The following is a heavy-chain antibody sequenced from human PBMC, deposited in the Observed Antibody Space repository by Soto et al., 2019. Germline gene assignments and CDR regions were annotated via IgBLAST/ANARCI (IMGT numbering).Heavy chain of an antibody. CDR2: IIPIFGTA. CDR3: ARDLGRYCSGGSCYPNNWFDP. J-gene: IGHJ5*02. Sequence: SVKVSCKASGGTFSGYAISWVRQAPGQGLEWMGGIIPIFGTANYAQKFQGRVTITADESTSTAYMELSSLRSEDTAVYYCARDLGRYCSGGSCYPNNWFDPWGQGTLVTVSS. CDR1: GGTFSGYA. V-gene: IGHV1-69*13. D-gene: IGHD2-15*01.